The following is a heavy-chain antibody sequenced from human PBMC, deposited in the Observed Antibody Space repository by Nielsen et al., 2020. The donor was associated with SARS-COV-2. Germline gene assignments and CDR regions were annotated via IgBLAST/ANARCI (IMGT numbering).Heavy chain of an antibody. CDR2: INHSGST. CDR1: GGSFSGYY. J-gene: IGHJ1*01. V-gene: IGHV4-34*01. CDR3: ASYGSFDAEYFQH. D-gene: IGHD4-17*01. Sequence: SETLSLTCAVYGGSFSGYYWSWIRQPPGKGLEWIGEINHSGSTNYNPSLKSRVTISVDTSKNQFSLKLSSVTAADTAVYYCASYGSFDAEYFQHWGQGTLVTVSS.